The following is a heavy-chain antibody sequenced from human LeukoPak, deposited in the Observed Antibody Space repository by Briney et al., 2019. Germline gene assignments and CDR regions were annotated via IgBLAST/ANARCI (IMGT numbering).Heavy chain of an antibody. CDR1: GFTFSSCA. J-gene: IGHJ3*02. Sequence: PGGSLRLSCAASGFTFSSCAMNWVRQAPGKGLEWVSSISSSSSYIYYADSVKGRFTISRDNAKNSLYLQMNSLRAEDTAVYYCAVLEYGGSIDAFDIWGQGTMVTVSS. V-gene: IGHV3-21*01. CDR3: AVLEYGGSIDAFDI. D-gene: IGHD3-3*01. CDR2: ISSSSSYI.